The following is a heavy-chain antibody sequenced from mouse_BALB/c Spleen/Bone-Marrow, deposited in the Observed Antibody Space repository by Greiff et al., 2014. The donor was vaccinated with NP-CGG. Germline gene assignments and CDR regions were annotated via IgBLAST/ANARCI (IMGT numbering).Heavy chain of an antibody. J-gene: IGHJ2*01. Sequence: EVMLVESGGGLVQPGGSLKLSCAASGFTFGSYTMSWVRQTPEKRLEWVAYISNGGGSTYYPDTVKGRFTISRDNAKNTLYLQMSSLKSEDTAMYYCARGVYYFDYWGQGTTLTGSS. CDR1: GFTFGSYT. V-gene: IGHV5-12-2*01. CDR2: ISNGGGST. CDR3: ARGVYYFDY.